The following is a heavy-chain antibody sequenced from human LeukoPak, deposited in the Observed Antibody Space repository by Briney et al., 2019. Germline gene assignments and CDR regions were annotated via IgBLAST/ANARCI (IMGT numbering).Heavy chain of an antibody. CDR1: GFTFSSYA. CDR3: ANEASSVAGIFDY. D-gene: IGHD6-19*01. Sequence: PGGSLRLSCAASGFTFSSYAMHWVRQAPGKGLEWVAVISYDGSNKYYADSVKGRFTISRDNSKNTLYLQMNSLRAEDTAVYYCANEASSVAGIFDYWGQGTLVTVSS. V-gene: IGHV3-30-3*02. J-gene: IGHJ4*02. CDR2: ISYDGSNK.